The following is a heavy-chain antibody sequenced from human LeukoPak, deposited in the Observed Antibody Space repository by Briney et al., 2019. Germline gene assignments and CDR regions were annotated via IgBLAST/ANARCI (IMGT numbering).Heavy chain of an antibody. V-gene: IGHV1-2*02. D-gene: IGHD2-8*02. J-gene: IGHJ6*02. CDR2: INPNSGGT. CDR3: AREVWSYYYGMDV. Sequence: GASVKVSCKSSGYTFTGYYMHWVRQAPGQGLERIGWINPNSGGTNYAQKFQGRVTMTRDTSISTAYMELSRLRSDDTAVYYCAREVWSYYYGMDVWGQGTMVTVSS. CDR1: GYTFTGYY.